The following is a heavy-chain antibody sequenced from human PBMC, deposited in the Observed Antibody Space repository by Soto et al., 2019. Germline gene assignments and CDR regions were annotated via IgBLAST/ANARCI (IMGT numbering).Heavy chain of an antibody. Sequence: EVQLVESGGGLVQPGRSLRLSCAASGFTFDDYAMHWVRQAPGKGLEWVSGISWNSGSIGYADSVKGRFTISRDNAKNSLYLQMNSLRAEDTALYYCAKAPRGYHRPLNYYFDYWGQGTLVTVSS. V-gene: IGHV3-9*01. D-gene: IGHD5-18*01. J-gene: IGHJ4*02. CDR1: GFTFDDYA. CDR3: AKAPRGYHRPLNYYFDY. CDR2: ISWNSGSI.